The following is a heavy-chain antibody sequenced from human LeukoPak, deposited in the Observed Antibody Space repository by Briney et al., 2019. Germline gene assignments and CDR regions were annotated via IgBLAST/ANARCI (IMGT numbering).Heavy chain of an antibody. V-gene: IGHV5-51*01. Sequence: GEPLKISFKGSGFRFSGYWIAWVRPVPGKGLEWRGIIYPGDSDTRYSTSFEGQVTISADTSISNAYLQWNSLQASDTAMFYCARLDTAMILGMDVWGQGTTVTVSS. CDR2: IYPGDSDT. CDR1: GFRFSGYW. J-gene: IGHJ6*02. D-gene: IGHD5-18*01. CDR3: ARLDTAMILGMDV.